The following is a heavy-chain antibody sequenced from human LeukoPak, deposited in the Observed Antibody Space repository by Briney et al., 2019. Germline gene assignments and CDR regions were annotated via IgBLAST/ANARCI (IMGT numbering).Heavy chain of an antibody. CDR1: GFTFSSYA. CDR2: ISYGGSDK. CDR3: SRHSDSILTGYLPEEAFDI. D-gene: IGHD3-9*01. J-gene: IGHJ3*02. Sequence: GGSLRLSCAASGFTFSSYAMHWVRQAPGKGLEWVAVISYGGSDKNYADSVEGRFTISRDNYKNTLYLQMNSLRPEDTAVYFCSRHSDSILTGYLPEEAFDIWGQGTMVTVSS. V-gene: IGHV3-30-3*01.